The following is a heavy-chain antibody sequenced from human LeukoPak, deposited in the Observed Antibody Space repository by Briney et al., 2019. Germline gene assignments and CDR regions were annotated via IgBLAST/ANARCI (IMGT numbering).Heavy chain of an antibody. CDR1: GYSLSSGYY. CDR3: ARYYYDSSGYYYFDY. D-gene: IGHD3-22*01. J-gene: IGHJ4*02. CDR2: IYTSGST. Sequence: SETLSLTCTVSGYSLSSGYYWGWIRQPAGKGLEWIGRIYTSGSTNYNPSLKSRVTISVDTSKNQFSLKLSSVTAADTAVYYCARYYYDSSGYYYFDYWGQGTLVTVSS. V-gene: IGHV4-61*02.